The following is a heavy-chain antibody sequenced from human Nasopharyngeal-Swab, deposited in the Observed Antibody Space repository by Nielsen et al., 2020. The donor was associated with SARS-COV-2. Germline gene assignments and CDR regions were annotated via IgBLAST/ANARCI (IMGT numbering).Heavy chain of an antibody. CDR3: ARGNFDWLLFRWFDP. D-gene: IGHD3-9*01. Sequence: ASVKVSCKASGYTFTGYYMHWVRQAPGQGLEWMGRINPNSGGTNYAQKFQGRVTMTRDTSISTAYMELSRLRSDDTAVYYCARGNFDWLLFRWFDPWGQGTLVTVSS. CDR2: INPNSGGT. V-gene: IGHV1-2*06. CDR1: GYTFTGYY. J-gene: IGHJ5*02.